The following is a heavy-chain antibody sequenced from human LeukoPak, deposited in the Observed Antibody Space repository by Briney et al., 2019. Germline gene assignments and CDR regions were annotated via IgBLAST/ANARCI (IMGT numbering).Heavy chain of an antibody. V-gene: IGHV1-46*01. J-gene: IGHJ4*02. CDR2: INPSGGST. Sequence: ASVKVSCKASGYTFTSYYMHWVRQAPGQGLEWVGIINPSGGSTSYAQKFQGRVTMTRDMSTSTVYMELSSLRSEDTAVYYCARDRGRDGYNSPGDPWYYFDYWGQGTLVTVSS. CDR3: ARDRGRDGYNSPGDPWYYFDY. D-gene: IGHD5-24*01. CDR1: GYTFTSYY.